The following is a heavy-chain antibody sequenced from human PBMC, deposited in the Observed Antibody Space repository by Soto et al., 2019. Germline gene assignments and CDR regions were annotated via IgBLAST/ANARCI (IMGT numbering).Heavy chain of an antibody. CDR2: IWYDGSYK. CDR1: GFIFSRYG. V-gene: IGHV3-33*06. D-gene: IGHD1-7*01. J-gene: IGHJ2*01. CDR3: AKDRTTAPRYFDL. Sequence: PGGSLRLSCAASGFIFSRYGMHWVRQAPDKGLEWVAVIWYDGSYKYYADSVKGRFTISRDNSKNTLYLQMNSLRAEDTAVYYCAKDRTTAPRYFDLWGRGTLVTVSS.